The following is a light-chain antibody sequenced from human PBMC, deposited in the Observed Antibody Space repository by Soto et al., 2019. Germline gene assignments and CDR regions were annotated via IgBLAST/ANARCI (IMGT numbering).Light chain of an antibody. J-gene: IGKJ4*01. CDR1: QSVSSSY. Sequence: IVLTQSPGTLSLSPGERATLSCRASQSVSSSYLAWYQQRPGQPPRLLIYGTSTRAAGISDRFSGSGSGTDFTLTIYRLEPGDSAVYYCQQYGTSALTFGGGTKVEIK. V-gene: IGKV3-20*01. CDR3: QQYGTSALT. CDR2: GTS.